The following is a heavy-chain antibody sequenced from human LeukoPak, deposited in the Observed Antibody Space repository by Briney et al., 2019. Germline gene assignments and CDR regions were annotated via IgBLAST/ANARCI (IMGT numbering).Heavy chain of an antibody. CDR1: GFTVSIRH. Sequence: GGSLRLSCAASGFTVSIRHMSWVRQAPGKGLEWVSIIYADGRTYYADSVKGRFTISRDNAKNSRYLQMNSLRAEDTAVYYCARDRPYSSLNPNWFDPWGQGTLVTVSS. CDR3: ARDRPYSSLNPNWFDP. CDR2: IYADGRT. J-gene: IGHJ5*02. D-gene: IGHD6-13*01. V-gene: IGHV3-53*01.